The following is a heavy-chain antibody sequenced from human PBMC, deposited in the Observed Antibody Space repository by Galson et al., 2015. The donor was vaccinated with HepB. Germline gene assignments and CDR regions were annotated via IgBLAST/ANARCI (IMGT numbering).Heavy chain of an antibody. D-gene: IGHD2-2*01. CDR2: IYYSGST. V-gene: IGHV4-59*01. J-gene: IGHJ5*02. CDR3: ARSYQLPKTRAFDP. Sequence: ETLSLTCTVSGGSISSYYWSWIRQPPGKGLEWIGYIYYSGSTNYNPSLKSRVTISVDTSKNQFSLKLSSVTAADTAVYYCARSYQLPKTRAFDPWGQGTLVTVSS. CDR1: GGSISSYY.